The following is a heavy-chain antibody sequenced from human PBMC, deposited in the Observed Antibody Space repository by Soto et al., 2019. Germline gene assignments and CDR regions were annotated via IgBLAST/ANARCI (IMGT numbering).Heavy chain of an antibody. CDR3: ARELGYSYGYYFDY. CDR2: IWDDGSNE. V-gene: IGHV3-33*01. D-gene: IGHD5-18*01. Sequence: QVQLVESGGGVVQPGRSLRLSCAASGFTFSSYGMHWVRQSPGKGLEWVAVIWDDGSNEYYADSVKGRFTISRDNSKNPLYLQMNSLRAEDTAVYYCARELGYSYGYYFDYWGQGTLVTVSS. CDR1: GFTFSSYG. J-gene: IGHJ4*02.